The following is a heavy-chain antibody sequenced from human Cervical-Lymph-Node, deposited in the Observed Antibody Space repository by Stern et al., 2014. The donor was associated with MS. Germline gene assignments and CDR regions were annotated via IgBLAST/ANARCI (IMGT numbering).Heavy chain of an antibody. V-gene: IGHV3-23*04. D-gene: IGHD3-22*01. CDR3: AKDRPYSRSEGMDV. Sequence: EVQLVESGGGLVQPGGSLRLSCTASGFIFSSYAMTWVRQAPGKGLEWVSTVSDSGGTTYYADSVKGRFTISRDNSKNMLFLQMNSLRAEDTAVYYCAKDRPYSRSEGMDVWGQGTTVTVSS. CDR2: VSDSGGTT. J-gene: IGHJ6*02. CDR1: GFIFSSYA.